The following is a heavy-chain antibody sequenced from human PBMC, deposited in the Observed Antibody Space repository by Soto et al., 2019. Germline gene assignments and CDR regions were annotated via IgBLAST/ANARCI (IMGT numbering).Heavy chain of an antibody. Sequence: GGSLRLSCVASGFTFSNYAMHWVRQAPGKGLEWVSVISYDGSNKYFAASVKGRFTLSRDNSKNTLHLQMNSLRPKDTAVYYCARALYCTSTSCYIAVSVLGMDVWGQGTTVTVSS. CDR3: ARALYCTSTSCYIAVSVLGMDV. V-gene: IGHV3-30-3*01. CDR2: ISYDGSNK. D-gene: IGHD2-2*02. J-gene: IGHJ6*02. CDR1: GFTFSNYA.